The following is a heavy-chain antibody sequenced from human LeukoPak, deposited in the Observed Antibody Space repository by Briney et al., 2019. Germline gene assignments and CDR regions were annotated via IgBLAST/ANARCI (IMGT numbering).Heavy chain of an antibody. CDR2: INPSGGST. CDR3: ASPEYSSSWSYGMDV. J-gene: IGHJ6*02. CDR1: GYTFTSYS. D-gene: IGHD6-13*01. Sequence: ASVNFSCNASGYTFTSYSMHWVRQAPGQGLEWMGIINPSGGSTSYAQKFQGRATMTRDTSTSTVYMELSSLRSEDTAVYYCASPEYSSSWSYGMDVWGQGTTVTVSS. V-gene: IGHV1-46*01.